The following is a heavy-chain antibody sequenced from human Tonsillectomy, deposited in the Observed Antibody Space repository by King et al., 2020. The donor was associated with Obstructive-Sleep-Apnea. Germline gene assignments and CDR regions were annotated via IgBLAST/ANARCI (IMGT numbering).Heavy chain of an antibody. J-gene: IGHJ4*02. CDR3: ARLGTEEDNFDY. CDR1: GFTFSRYW. Sequence: VQLVESGGGLVQPGGSLRLSCAASGFTFSRYWMSWVRQAPGKGLEWVSNIKEDGSEKHYVAAVKGRFSISRDNAKKSLHLQMSSRRAEDTAVYYCARLGTEEDNFDYWGQGTLVTVSS. V-gene: IGHV3-7*03. CDR2: IKEDGSEK. D-gene: IGHD1-7*01.